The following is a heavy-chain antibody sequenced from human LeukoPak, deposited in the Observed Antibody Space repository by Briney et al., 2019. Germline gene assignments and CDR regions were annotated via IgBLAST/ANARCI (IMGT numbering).Heavy chain of an antibody. V-gene: IGHV4-4*09. CDR1: GGSISSYY. Sequence: PSETLSLTCTVSGGSISSYYWSWIRQPPGKGLEWIGHIYTSGSTNYNPSLKSRVTISVDTSKNQFSLKLSSVTAADTAVYYCARTPNFYDFWSGYYGYYYMDVWGKGTTVTVSS. CDR2: IYTSGST. D-gene: IGHD3-3*01. CDR3: ARTPNFYDFWSGYYGYYYMDV. J-gene: IGHJ6*03.